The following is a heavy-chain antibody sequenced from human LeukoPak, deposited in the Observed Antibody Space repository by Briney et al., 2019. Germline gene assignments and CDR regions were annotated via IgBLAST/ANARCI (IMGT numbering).Heavy chain of an antibody. D-gene: IGHD1-26*01. CDR3: ARDRSYSGTHDI. Sequence: KPSETLSLTCTVSGGSISSYYWSWIRQPPGKGLEWIGYIYYSGSTNYNPSLKSRVTISVDTSKNQFSLKLSSVTAAATAVYYCARDRSYSGTHDIWGQGTMVTVSS. J-gene: IGHJ3*02. V-gene: IGHV4-59*01. CDR1: GGSISSYY. CDR2: IYYSGST.